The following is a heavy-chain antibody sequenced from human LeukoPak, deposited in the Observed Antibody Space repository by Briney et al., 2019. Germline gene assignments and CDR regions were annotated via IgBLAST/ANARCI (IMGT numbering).Heavy chain of an antibody. CDR3: ARDGTAAGLYFDL. J-gene: IGHJ4*01. V-gene: IGHV3-7*01. Sequence: GGSLRLSCAVSGFTFSSYWMNWVRQAPGKGLEWVASIKQDGGEKFYVDSVRGRFTISRDNAKNSLYLQMTSLRAEDTAVYYCARDGTAAGLYFDLWGQGSLVTVSS. CDR1: GFTFSSYW. CDR2: IKQDGGEK. D-gene: IGHD6-13*01.